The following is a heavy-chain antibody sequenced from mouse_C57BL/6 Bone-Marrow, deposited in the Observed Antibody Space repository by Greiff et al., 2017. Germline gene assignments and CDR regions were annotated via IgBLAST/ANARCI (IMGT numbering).Heavy chain of an antibody. Sequence: QVQLQQSGPGLVQPSQSLSITCTVSGFSLTSYGVHWVRQSPGKGLEWLGVIWSGGSTDYNAAFISRLSISKDNSKSQVFFKMNSLQADDTAIYYCARNAYYGSSYDYFDYWGQGTTLTVSS. V-gene: IGHV2-2*01. CDR2: IWSGGST. CDR3: ARNAYYGSSYDYFDY. J-gene: IGHJ2*01. D-gene: IGHD1-1*01. CDR1: GFSLTSYG.